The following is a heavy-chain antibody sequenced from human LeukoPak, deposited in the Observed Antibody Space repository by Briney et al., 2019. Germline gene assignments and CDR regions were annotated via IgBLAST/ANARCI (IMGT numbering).Heavy chain of an antibody. J-gene: IGHJ4*02. CDR2: ISSSSSTI. CDR1: GFTSSSYS. D-gene: IGHD3-16*01. Sequence: GGSLRLSCAASGFTSSSYSMNWVRQAPGKGLEWVSYISSSSSTIYYADSVKGRFTISRDNAKNSLYLQMNSLRAEDTALYYCAKVGERTSYYFDYWGQGTLVTVSS. CDR3: AKVGERTSYYFDY. V-gene: IGHV3-48*04.